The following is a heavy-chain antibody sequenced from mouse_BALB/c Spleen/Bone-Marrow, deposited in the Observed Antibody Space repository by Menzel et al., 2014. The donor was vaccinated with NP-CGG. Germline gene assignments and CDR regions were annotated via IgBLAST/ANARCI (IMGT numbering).Heavy chain of an antibody. V-gene: IGHV1-62-2*01. CDR1: GYTFTEYI. CDR2: FYPGSGSI. CDR3: ARHEENYYYGGSYDYAMDY. J-gene: IGHJ4*01. D-gene: IGHD1-1*01. Sequence: QVHVKQSGAELVKPGASVKLSCKASGYTFTEYIIHWVKQRSGQGLEWIGWFYPGSGSIEYNEKFKDKATLTADKSSSTVYMELSRLTSEDSAVYFCARHEENYYYGGSYDYAMDYGGQGTSGTVSS.